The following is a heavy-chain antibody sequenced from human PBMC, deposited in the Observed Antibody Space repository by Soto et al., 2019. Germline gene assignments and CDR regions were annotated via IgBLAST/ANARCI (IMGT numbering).Heavy chain of an antibody. J-gene: IGHJ5*02. D-gene: IGHD3-10*01. CDR2: IYTSGST. V-gene: IGHV4-4*07. CDR1: GGSISSYY. CDR3: ARDQPSPMVRGVIITLNRFDP. Sequence: PSETLSLTCTVSGGSISSYYWSWIRQPAGKGLEWIGRIYTSGSTNYNPSLKSRVTMSVDTSKNQFSLKLSSVTAADTAVYYCARDQPSPMVRGVIITLNRFDPWGQGTLVTVSS.